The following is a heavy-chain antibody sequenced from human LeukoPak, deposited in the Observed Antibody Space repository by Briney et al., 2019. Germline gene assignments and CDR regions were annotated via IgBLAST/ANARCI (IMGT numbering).Heavy chain of an antibody. CDR3: ARYGAPFDS. CDR1: GXSISSGGYY. Sequence: SQTLSLTCTVSGXSISSGGYYWSWIRQHPGKGLELIVYIFYSGTTYYNPSLKRRVSISLNTSLNQFSLKVISVTAADTAVYYCARYGAPFDSWGQGTLVTVSS. V-gene: IGHV4-31*03. CDR2: IFYSGTT. J-gene: IGHJ4*02. D-gene: IGHD4-17*01.